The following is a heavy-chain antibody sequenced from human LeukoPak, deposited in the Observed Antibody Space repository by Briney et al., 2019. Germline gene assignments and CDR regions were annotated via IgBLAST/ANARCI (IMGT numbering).Heavy chain of an antibody. V-gene: IGHV3-30*04. J-gene: IGHJ4*02. Sequence: GASLRLSCAASGFTFSSYAMHWVRQAPGHGLEWVAVISYDGSNKYYEDSVKGRFTISRDNSKNTQYLQMNSLRAEDAAVYYSANTVTEAPDYWGQGTLVTVSS. CDR3: ANTVTEAPDY. CDR1: GFTFSSYA. D-gene: IGHD2-21*02. CDR2: ISYDGSNK.